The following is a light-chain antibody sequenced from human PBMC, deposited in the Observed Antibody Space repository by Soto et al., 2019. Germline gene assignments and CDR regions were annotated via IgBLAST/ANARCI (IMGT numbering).Light chain of an antibody. CDR2: KAS. CDR1: QSISSW. V-gene: IGKV1-5*03. J-gene: IGKJ2*01. Sequence: DIQMTQSPSTLSASVGDRVTITCRASQSISSWLAWYQQKPGKAPKLLIYKASSLESGVQSRFGGSGSGKEFTLTISSLQPDDFATYYCQQYNSYLYTFGQGTKLEIK. CDR3: QQYNSYLYT.